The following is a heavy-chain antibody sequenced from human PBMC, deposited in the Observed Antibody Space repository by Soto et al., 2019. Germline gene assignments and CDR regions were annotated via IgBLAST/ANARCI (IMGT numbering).Heavy chain of an antibody. CDR3: AKDLFGGVIASPFDD. CDR2: IKSDGSYT. Sequence: PGGSLRLSCAVSGFTFSSHWMHWVRQAPGKGLVWVSRIKSDGSYTSYADSVKGRFTISRDNSKNTLYLQMNSLRAEDTAVYYCAKDLFGGVIASPFDDWGQGTPVTVSS. D-gene: IGHD3-16*02. V-gene: IGHV3-74*01. J-gene: IGHJ4*02. CDR1: GFTFSSHW.